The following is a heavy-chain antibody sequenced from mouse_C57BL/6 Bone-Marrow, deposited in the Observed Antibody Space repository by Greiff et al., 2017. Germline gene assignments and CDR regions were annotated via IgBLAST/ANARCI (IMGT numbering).Heavy chain of an antibody. J-gene: IGHJ3*01. CDR3: ARSRWLLLWFAF. V-gene: IGHV1-7*01. CDR1: GYTFTTYW. CDR2: IHPSSGYT. Sequence: VQRVESGAELAKPGASVKLSCKASGYTFTTYWMHWVKQRPGQGLEWIGYIHPSSGYTKYNQKFKDKATLTADKSSSTAYMQLSSLTYEDSAVYYCARSRWLLLWFAFRGQGTLVTVSA. D-gene: IGHD2-3*01.